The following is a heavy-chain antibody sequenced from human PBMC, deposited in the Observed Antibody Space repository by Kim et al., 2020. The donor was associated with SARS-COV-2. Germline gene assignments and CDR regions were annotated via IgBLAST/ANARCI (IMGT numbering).Heavy chain of an antibody. Sequence: SETLSLTCAVYGGSFSGYYWSWIRQPPGKGLEWIGEINHSGSTNYNPSLKSRVTISVDTSKNQFSLKLSSVTAADTAVYYCARCLRGYSYGGWHYYGMDV. D-gene: IGHD5-18*01. CDR1: GGSFSGYY. J-gene: IGHJ6*01. V-gene: IGHV4-34*01. CDR3: ARCLRGYSYGGWHYYGMDV. CDR2: INHSGST.